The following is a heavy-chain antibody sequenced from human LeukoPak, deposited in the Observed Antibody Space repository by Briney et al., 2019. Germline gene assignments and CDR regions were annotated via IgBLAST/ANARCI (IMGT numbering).Heavy chain of an antibody. Sequence: SETLSLTCTVSGGSISSYYWSWIRQPPGKGLEWIGYIYYSGSTNYNPSLKSRVTISVDTSKNQFPLKLSSVTAADTAVYYCARDQGYSGYWGQGTLATVSS. J-gene: IGHJ4*02. V-gene: IGHV4-59*12. CDR2: IYYSGST. CDR1: GGSISSYY. CDR3: ARDQGYSGY. D-gene: IGHD5-12*01.